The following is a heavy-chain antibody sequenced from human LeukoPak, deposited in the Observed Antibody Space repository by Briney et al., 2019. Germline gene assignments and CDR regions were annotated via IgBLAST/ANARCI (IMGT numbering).Heavy chain of an antibody. J-gene: IGHJ4*02. CDR3: AREGRRTYDDFDY. D-gene: IGHD5-12*01. V-gene: IGHV3-11*04. CDR1: GFTFSDYY. Sequence: GGSLRLSCAASGFTFSDYYMSWIRQAPGKGLEWVSYISSSGCTRYYADSVQGGFTISRDNAKNSLYLQMSSLRAEDMAVYYCAREGRRTYDDFDYWGQGTLVTVSS. CDR2: ISSSGCTR.